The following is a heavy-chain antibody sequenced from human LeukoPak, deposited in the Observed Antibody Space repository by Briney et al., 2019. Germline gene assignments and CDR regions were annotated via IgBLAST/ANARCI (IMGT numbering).Heavy chain of an antibody. CDR1: GGSISSSNW. Sequence: SGTLSLTCAVSGGSISSSNWWSWVRQPPGKGLEWVGEIYHSGSTNYNPSLKSRVTISVDKSKNQFSLKLSSVTAADTAVYYCARYTMVRGVIISTPSYYFDYWGQGTLVTVSS. CDR2: IYHSGST. CDR3: ARYTMVRGVIISTPSYYFDY. J-gene: IGHJ4*02. D-gene: IGHD3-10*01. V-gene: IGHV4-4*02.